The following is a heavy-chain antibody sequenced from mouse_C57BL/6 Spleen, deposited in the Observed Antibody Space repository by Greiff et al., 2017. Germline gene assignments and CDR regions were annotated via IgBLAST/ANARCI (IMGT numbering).Heavy chain of an antibody. D-gene: IGHD2-2*01. Sequence: VQLQQSGPELVKPGASVKIPCKASGYTFTDYNMDWVKQSHGKSLEWIGDINPNNGGTNYNQKFKGKATLTVDKSSSTAYMELRSLTSEDTAVYYCANRGYDYAMDYWGQGTSVTVSS. CDR2: INPNNGGT. CDR1: GYTFTDYN. J-gene: IGHJ4*01. V-gene: IGHV1-18*01. CDR3: ANRGYDYAMDY.